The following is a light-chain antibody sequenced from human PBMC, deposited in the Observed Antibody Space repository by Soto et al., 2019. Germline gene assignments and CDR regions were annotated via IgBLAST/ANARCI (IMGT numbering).Light chain of an antibody. CDR3: QHYRTS. Sequence: EIVLTQSPGTLSLSPGERATLSCRASQGVSSSYLAWYQQKPGQPPRLLIYGASSRATGIPDWFSGSGSGTDFTLTITRLEPEDFAVYYCQHYRTSFGGGTKVEIK. CDR2: GAS. J-gene: IGKJ4*01. V-gene: IGKV3-20*01. CDR1: QGVSSSY.